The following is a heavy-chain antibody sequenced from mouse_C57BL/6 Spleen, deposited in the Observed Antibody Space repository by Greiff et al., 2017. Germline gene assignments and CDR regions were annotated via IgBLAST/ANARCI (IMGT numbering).Heavy chain of an antibody. V-gene: IGHV5-4*03. J-gene: IGHJ1*03. D-gene: IGHD1-1*01. CDR3: ARGDGSSYWYFDV. CDR1: GFTFSSYA. CDR2: ISDGGSYT. Sequence: EVKLVESGGGLVKPGGSLKLSCAASGFTFSSYAMSWVRQTPEKRLEWVATISDGGSYTYYPDNVKGRFTISRDNAKNNLYLQMSHLKSEDTAMYYCARGDGSSYWYFDVWGTGTTVTVSS.